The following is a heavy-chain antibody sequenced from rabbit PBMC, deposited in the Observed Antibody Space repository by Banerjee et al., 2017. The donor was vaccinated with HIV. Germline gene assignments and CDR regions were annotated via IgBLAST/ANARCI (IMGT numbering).Heavy chain of an antibody. J-gene: IGHJ4*01. CDR1: GIDFSSYYY. Sequence: QQQLEESGGGLVKPGGTLTLTCKASGIDFSSYYYMCWVRQAPGKGLELIACIYTSSGSTWYANWAKGRFTISKTSSTTVTLQMTSLTAADTATYFCARDSNGWSYFSLWGQGTLVTVS. CDR3: ARDSNGWSYFSL. CDR2: IYTSSGST. D-gene: IGHD4-1*01. V-gene: IGHV1S43*01.